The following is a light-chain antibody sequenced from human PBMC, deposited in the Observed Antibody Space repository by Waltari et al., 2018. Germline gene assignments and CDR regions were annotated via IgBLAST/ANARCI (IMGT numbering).Light chain of an antibody. J-gene: IGKJ3*01. Sequence: DIQMTQSPSSLSASVGDRVTITCRASQSISSYLNWNQQRPGKAPKLLISSASSLQSGVPSRFSGSGSGTDFTLTISSLQPEDIATYYCQHSYTTPLTFGPGTKVEIK. CDR2: SAS. CDR1: QSISSY. V-gene: IGKV1-39*01. CDR3: QHSYTTPLT.